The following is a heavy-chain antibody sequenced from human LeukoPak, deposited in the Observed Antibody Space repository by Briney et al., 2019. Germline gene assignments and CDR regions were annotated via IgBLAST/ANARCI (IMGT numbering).Heavy chain of an antibody. CDR2: ISYDGSNK. CDR3: AKDLVAATPNYCYGMDV. V-gene: IGHV3-30*18. D-gene: IGHD2-15*01. J-gene: IGHJ6*02. CDR1: GFTFSSYG. Sequence: PGRSLRLSCAASGFTFSSYGMHWVRQAPGKRLEWVAVISYDGSNKYYADSVKGRFTISRDNSKNTLYLQMNSLRAEDTAVYYCAKDLVAATPNYCYGMDVWGQGTTVTVSS.